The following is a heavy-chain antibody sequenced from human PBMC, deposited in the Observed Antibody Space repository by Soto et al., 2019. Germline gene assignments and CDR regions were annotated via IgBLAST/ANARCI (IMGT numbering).Heavy chain of an antibody. D-gene: IGHD3-22*01. V-gene: IGHV4-39*01. Sequence: QLQLQESGPGLVKPSETLSLTCTVSGGSISSSSYYWGWIRQPPGKGLEWIGSIYYSGSTYYNPSLKSRVPTSVDTPKNQFPLRLSSVTAADTAVYYCASRSYYDGIDYWGQGTLVTVSS. CDR3: ASRSYYDGIDY. J-gene: IGHJ4*02. CDR2: IYYSGST. CDR1: GGSISSSSYY.